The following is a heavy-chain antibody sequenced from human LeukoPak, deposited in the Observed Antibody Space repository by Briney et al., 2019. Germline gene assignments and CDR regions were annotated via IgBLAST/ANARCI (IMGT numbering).Heavy chain of an antibody. J-gene: IGHJ4*02. CDR1: GSTYW. V-gene: IGHV5-51*01. Sequence: GESLKISCKGSGSTYWIAWVRQMPGKGLEWMGIIYPGDSDTGYSPSFQGQVTISADKSLNTAYLQWSSLKASDTAMYYCARGFYSFEYWGQGTLVTVSS. CDR3: ARGFYSFEY. CDR2: IYPGDSDT.